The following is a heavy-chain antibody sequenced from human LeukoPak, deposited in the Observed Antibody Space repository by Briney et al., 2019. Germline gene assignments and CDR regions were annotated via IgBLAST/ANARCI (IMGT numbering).Heavy chain of an antibody. CDR1: GGSISSNNYY. D-gene: IGHD6-19*01. J-gene: IGHJ5*02. CDR3: ARYSSGWYHRGLNWFDP. CDR2: VYYSGST. V-gene: IGHV4-39*07. Sequence: SETLSLTCTVSGGSISSNNYYWGWIRQPPGKGLEWIGNVYYSGSTYYNPSLKSRVTISVDTSKNQFSLKLSSVTAADTAVYYCARYSSGWYHRGLNWFDPWGQGTLVTVSS.